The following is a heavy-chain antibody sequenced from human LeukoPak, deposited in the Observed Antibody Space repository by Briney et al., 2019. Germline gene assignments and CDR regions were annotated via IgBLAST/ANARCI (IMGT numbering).Heavy chain of an antibody. Sequence: SETLSPTCTVSGGSISTTSYFWAWIRQPPGEGLEWIGSIYYSGTTYYNSSLKSRVTISVERSKNHFSLNLSSLTAADTAVYYCARVYSSSHNWFDTWGQGTLVTVSS. V-gene: IGHV4-39*07. D-gene: IGHD6-13*01. CDR3: ARVYSSSHNWFDT. CDR1: GGSISTTSYF. CDR2: IYYSGTT. J-gene: IGHJ5*02.